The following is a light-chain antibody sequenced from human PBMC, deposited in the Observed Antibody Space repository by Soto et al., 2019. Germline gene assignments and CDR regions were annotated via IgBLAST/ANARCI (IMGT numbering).Light chain of an antibody. CDR3: MQALQTPRT. Sequence: DIVMTQSPLSLPVTPGETASISCRSSQSLLHSNGYNYLDWYLQKPGQSPQLLIYWGSNRASGVPDRFSGSASGTEFTLKISRVEAEDVGVYYCMQALQTPRTFGQGTKLEIK. CDR2: WGS. V-gene: IGKV2-28*01. CDR1: QSLLHSNGYNY. J-gene: IGKJ2*01.